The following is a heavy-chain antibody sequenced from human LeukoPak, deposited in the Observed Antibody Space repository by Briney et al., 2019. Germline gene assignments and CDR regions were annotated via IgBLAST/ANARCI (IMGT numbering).Heavy chain of an antibody. D-gene: IGHD6-6*01. Sequence: GGSLRLSCAASGFTFSNAWMSWVRQAPGKGLEWVGLIKRKTDGGTADYAAPVKGRFTISRDDSKNTLFLQMNSLRAEDTAVYYCARVQIAARSFDYWGQGTLVTVSS. J-gene: IGHJ4*02. CDR2: IKRKTDGGTA. CDR3: ARVQIAARSFDY. CDR1: GFTFSNAW. V-gene: IGHV3-15*01.